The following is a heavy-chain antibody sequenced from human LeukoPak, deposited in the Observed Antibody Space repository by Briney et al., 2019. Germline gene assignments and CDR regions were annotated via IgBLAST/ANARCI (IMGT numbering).Heavy chain of an antibody. CDR2: IKSKTDGGTT. Sequence: GGSLRLSCAASGFTFSNAWMSWVRQAPGKGLEWVGRIKSKTDGGTTDYAAPVKGRFTISRDDSKNTLYLQMNSLKTEDTAVYYCTTASIAAAPTRVYYYYYYMDVWGKGTTVTVSS. CDR3: TTASIAAAPTRVYYYYYYMDV. V-gene: IGHV3-15*01. J-gene: IGHJ6*03. D-gene: IGHD6-13*01. CDR1: GFTFSNAW.